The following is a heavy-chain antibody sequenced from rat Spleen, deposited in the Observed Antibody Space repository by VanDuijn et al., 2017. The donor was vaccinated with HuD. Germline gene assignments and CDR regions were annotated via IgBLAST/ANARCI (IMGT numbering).Heavy chain of an antibody. V-gene: IGHV2-45*01. CDR3: ARGNYYSVYLDY. Sequence: QVQLMESGPGLVQPSETLSLTCTVSGFSLTTYNVHWVRQPPGKGLEWMGVMWTSGSTDYNPALKSRLTIGRDTSKNQVFLKMNSLQSEDTTTYYCARGNYYSVYLDYWGQGVMVTVSS. CDR1: GFSLTTYN. D-gene: IGHD1-1*01. J-gene: IGHJ2*01. CDR2: MWTSGST.